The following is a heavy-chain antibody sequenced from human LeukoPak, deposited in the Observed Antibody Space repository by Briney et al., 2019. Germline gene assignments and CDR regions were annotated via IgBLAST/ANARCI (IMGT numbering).Heavy chain of an antibody. CDR2: IIPIFGTA. CDR3: ARGISSSGWLRNWFDP. D-gene: IGHD6-19*01. V-gene: IGHV1-69*13. Sequence: GASVKVSCKASGGTFSSYAISWVRQAPGQGLEWMGGIIPIFGTANYAQKFQGRVTITADESTSTAYMELSSLRSEDTAVYYCARGISSSGWLRNWFDPWGQGTLVTVPS. J-gene: IGHJ5*02. CDR1: GGTFSSYA.